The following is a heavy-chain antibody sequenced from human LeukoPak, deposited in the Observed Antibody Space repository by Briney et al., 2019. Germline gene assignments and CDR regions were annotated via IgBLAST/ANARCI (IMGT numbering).Heavy chain of an antibody. D-gene: IGHD6-13*01. V-gene: IGHV1-69*13. CDR3: ARGIAAAGNYYYGMDV. J-gene: IGHJ6*02. Sequence: SVKVSCKASGGTFSSYAISWVRQAPGQGLEWMGGIIPIFGTANYAQKFQGRVTITADESTSTAYMELSSLRSEDTAVYYCARGIAAAGNYYYGMDVWGQGTTVTVSS. CDR2: IIPIFGTA. CDR1: GGTFSSYA.